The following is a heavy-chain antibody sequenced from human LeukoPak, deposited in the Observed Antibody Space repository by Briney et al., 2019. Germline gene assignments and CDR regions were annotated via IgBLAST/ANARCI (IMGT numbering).Heavy chain of an antibody. CDR3: ARTRFRSLWDAFDI. Sequence: GASVKVSCKASGYTFTGYYMHWVRQAPGQGLEWMGWINPNSGGTNYAQKFQGRVTMTRDTSISTAYMELSRLRSDDTAVYYCARTRFRSLWDAFDIWGQGTMVTVSS. D-gene: IGHD3-3*01. CDR2: INPNSGGT. J-gene: IGHJ3*02. V-gene: IGHV1-2*02. CDR1: GYTFTGYY.